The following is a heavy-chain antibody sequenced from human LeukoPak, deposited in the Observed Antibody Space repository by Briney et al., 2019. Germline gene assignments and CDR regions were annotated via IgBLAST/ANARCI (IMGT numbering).Heavy chain of an antibody. J-gene: IGHJ5*02. Sequence: GGSLRLSCAASGFTFSNYIMHWVRQAPGKGLDWVAVILENGSNQYYADSVKGRFTISRDNSKNTLFLQMNSLRAEDTAMYYCARDNRDDFWSGYHRYNWFDPWGQGTLVTVSS. CDR3: ARDNRDDFWSGYHRYNWFDP. CDR2: ILENGSNQ. V-gene: IGHV3-30*04. CDR1: GFTFSNYI. D-gene: IGHD3-3*01.